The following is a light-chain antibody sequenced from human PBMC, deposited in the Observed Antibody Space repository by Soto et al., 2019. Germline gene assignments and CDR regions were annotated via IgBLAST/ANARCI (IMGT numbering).Light chain of an antibody. CDR1: SSNIGTYS. J-gene: IGLJ1*01. CDR3: QSYDSSMSGDV. CDR2: GNS. V-gene: IGLV1-40*01. Sequence: QSVLTQPPSASGTPGQRVTISCSGSSSNIGTYSVSWYQQFPGTAPKLLIYGNSNRPSGVPDRFSGSKSGTSASLAITGLQAEDEADYYCQSYDSSMSGDVFGTGTKGTVL.